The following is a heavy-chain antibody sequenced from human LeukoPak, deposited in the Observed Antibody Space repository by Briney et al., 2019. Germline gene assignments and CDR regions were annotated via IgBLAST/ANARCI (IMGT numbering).Heavy chain of an antibody. CDR3: AASSGWWRLDS. V-gene: IGHV4/OR15-8*01. J-gene: IGHJ4*02. CDR2: RHHGGTI. CDR1: SGSISSGHW. Sequence: PSETLSLTCGVSSGSISSGHWWTWVRQPPGKGLEWIGERHHGGTINYNPSLKSRITISLDTAKNQFSLTLTSVTAADTAVYYCAASSGWWRLDSWGQGNLVTVSS. D-gene: IGHD6-19*01.